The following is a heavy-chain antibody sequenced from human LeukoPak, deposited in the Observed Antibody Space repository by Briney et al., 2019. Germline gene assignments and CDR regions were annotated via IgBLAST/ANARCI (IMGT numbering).Heavy chain of an antibody. D-gene: IGHD6-19*01. CDR3: VRGNVKHYHSVADEYYYYMDV. CDR2: ISYSGTP. V-gene: IGHV4-34*01. J-gene: IGHJ6*03. Sequence: SETLPLTCAVYGDSFSGFYWTWVRQAPGKGLEWIGEISYSGTPRYNPSLNSRITVTLDTSKKQISLNLSPVTAADTAVYYCVRGNVKHYHSVADEYYYYMDVWGKGTAVIVSS. CDR1: GDSFSGFY.